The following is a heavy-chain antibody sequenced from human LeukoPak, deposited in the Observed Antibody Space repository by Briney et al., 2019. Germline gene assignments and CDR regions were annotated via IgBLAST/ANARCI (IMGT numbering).Heavy chain of an antibody. CDR2: IYYSGST. CDR1: GGSISSYY. D-gene: IGHD3-10*01. V-gene: IGHV4-59*12. CDR3: ARDSLLESYYYMDV. Sequence: SETLSLTCTVSGGSISSYYWSWIRQPPGKGLEWIGYIYYSGSTNYNPSLKSRVTISVDTSKNQFSLKLSSVTAADTAVYYCARDSLLESYYYMDVWGKGTTVTVSS. J-gene: IGHJ6*03.